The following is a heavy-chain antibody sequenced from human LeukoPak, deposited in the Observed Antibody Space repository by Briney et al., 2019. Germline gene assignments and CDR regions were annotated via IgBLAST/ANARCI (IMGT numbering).Heavy chain of an antibody. CDR2: ITSNGHT. Sequence: GGFLRLSCSASGFTFINYAMSWVRQAPGKGLEWVSGITSNGHTDYSESLKGRFTISRDTSKNTLYLQVNSLRVEDTALYFCARDGYNYAQFDYWGQGTLVIVSS. V-gene: IGHV3-23*01. CDR1: GFTFINYA. J-gene: IGHJ4*02. D-gene: IGHD1-1*01. CDR3: ARDGYNYAQFDY.